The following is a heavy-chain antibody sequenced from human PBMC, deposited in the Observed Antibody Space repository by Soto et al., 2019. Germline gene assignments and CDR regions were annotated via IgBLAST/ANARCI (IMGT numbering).Heavy chain of an antibody. CDR2: ISSSSSYI. V-gene: IGHV3-21*01. J-gene: IGHJ4*02. D-gene: IGHD3-22*01. CDR3: ARDPLALSGYLYYFDY. CDR1: GFTFSSYS. Sequence: PGGSLRLSCAASGFTFSSYSMNWVRQAPGKGLEWVSSISSSSSYIYYADSVKGRFTISRDNAKNSLYLQMNSLRAEDTAVYYCARDPLALSGYLYYFDYWGQGTLVAVSS.